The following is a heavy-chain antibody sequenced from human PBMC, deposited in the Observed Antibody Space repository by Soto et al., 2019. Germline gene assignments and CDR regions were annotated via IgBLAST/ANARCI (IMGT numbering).Heavy chain of an antibody. V-gene: IGHV3-13*01. CDR3: ARGATRDYYYGMDV. Sequence: GESLKISCAASGFTFSSYDMHWVRQATGKGLEWVSAIGTAGDTYYPGSVKGRFTISRENAKNSLYLQMNSLRAGDTAVYYCARGATRDYYYGMDVWGQGTTVTVSS. CDR1: GFTFSSYD. J-gene: IGHJ6*02. D-gene: IGHD1-1*01. CDR2: IGTAGDT.